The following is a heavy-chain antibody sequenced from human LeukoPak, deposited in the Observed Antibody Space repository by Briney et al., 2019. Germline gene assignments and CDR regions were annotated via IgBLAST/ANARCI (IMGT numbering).Heavy chain of an antibody. CDR2: IYYSGST. J-gene: IGHJ4*02. CDR1: GGSISSSSYY. Sequence: SETLSLTCTVSGGSISSSSYYWGWIRPPPGKGLEWIGSIYYSGSTYYNPSLKSRVTISVDTSKNQFSLKLSSVTAADTAVYYCARHSYYFDHWGQGTLVTVSS. CDR3: ARHSYYFDH. V-gene: IGHV4-39*01.